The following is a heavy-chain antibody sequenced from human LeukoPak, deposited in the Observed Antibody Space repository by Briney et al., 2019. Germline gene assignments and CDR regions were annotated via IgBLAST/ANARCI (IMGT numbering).Heavy chain of an antibody. J-gene: IGHJ4*02. V-gene: IGHV3-23*01. D-gene: IGHD3-22*01. CDR3: AKHRLYYYDSSGYYFDY. Sequence: GRSLRLSCAASGFTFSSYAMHWARQAPGKGLEWVSAISGSGGSTYYADSVKGRFTISRDNSKNTLYLQMNSLRAEDTAVYYCAKHRLYYYDSSGYYFDYWGQGTLVTVSS. CDR1: GFTFSSYA. CDR2: ISGSGGST.